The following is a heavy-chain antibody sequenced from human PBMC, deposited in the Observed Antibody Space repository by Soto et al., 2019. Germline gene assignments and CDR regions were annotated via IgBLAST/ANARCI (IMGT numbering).Heavy chain of an antibody. CDR2: ISYDGSNK. CDR1: GFTFSSYG. CDR3: ANGGNHYDSSGYYPLDY. V-gene: IGHV3-30*18. J-gene: IGHJ4*02. Sequence: GGSLRLSCAASGFTFSSYGMHWVRQAPGKGLEWVAVISYDGSNKYYAGSVKGRFTISRDNSKNTLYLQMNSLRAEDTAVYYCANGGNHYDSSGYYPLDYWGQGTLVTVSS. D-gene: IGHD3-22*01.